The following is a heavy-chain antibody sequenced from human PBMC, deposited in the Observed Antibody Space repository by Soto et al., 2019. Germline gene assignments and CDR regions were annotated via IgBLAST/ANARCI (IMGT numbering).Heavy chain of an antibody. D-gene: IGHD3-22*01. J-gene: IGHJ6*02. CDR2: TIPMFGTP. CDR3: ARPLRDRNYYYGMAV. Sequence: ASVKVSCKASGGTFSKYAFSWVRQAPGQGLEWLGGTIPMFGTPNYAQKFQGRVAISADESTATVYMELSSLRSEDTAVYFCARPLRDRNYYYGMAVCGQGTTVTVSS. V-gene: IGHV1-69*13. CDR1: GGTFSKYA.